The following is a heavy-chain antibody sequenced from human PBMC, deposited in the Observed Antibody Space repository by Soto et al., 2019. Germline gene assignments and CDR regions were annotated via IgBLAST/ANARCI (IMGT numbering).Heavy chain of an antibody. CDR1: EVTVSSNH. CDR3: ARAVERYYGMDV. CDR2: IYIGGST. V-gene: IGHV3-53*01. Sequence: PGGALRLACAASEVTVSSNHISWVRQSPGQGLEWVCVIYIGGSTYFADAVKGRFTISRDNSKNTLYLQMNSLRAEDTAVYYCARAVERYYGMDVWGQGTTVTVSS. J-gene: IGHJ6*02.